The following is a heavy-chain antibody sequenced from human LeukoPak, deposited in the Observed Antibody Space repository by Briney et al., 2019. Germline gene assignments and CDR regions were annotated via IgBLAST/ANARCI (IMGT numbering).Heavy chain of an antibody. D-gene: IGHD3-3*01. V-gene: IGHV4-38-2*02. Sequence: SETLSLTCTVSGGSISSYYWSWIRQPPGKGLEWIGSIYHSGSTYYNPSLKSRVTISVDTSKNQFSLKLSSVTAADTAVYYCARGARRNDFWSGYFSWFDPWGQGTLVTVSS. CDR1: GGSISSYY. CDR3: ARGARRNDFWSGYFSWFDP. CDR2: IYHSGST. J-gene: IGHJ5*02.